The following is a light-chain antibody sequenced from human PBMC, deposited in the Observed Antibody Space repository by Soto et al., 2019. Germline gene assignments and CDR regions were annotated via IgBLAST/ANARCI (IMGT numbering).Light chain of an antibody. CDR2: GNN. J-gene: IGLJ1*01. Sequence: QSVLTQPPSVSGAPGQRVTISCTGSSSNIGTGYDVHWYQQLPLTAPKLLIYGNNNRPSGVPDRFSGSRSGTSASLAITGLQPEDEADYYCAAWDDSLNGPRYVFGTGTKVTVL. CDR1: SSNIGTGYD. V-gene: IGLV1-40*01. CDR3: AAWDDSLNGPRYV.